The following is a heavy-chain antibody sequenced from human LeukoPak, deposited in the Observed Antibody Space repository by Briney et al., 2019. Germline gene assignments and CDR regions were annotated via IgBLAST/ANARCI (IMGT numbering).Heavy chain of an antibody. CDR2: IYYSGST. Sequence: SETLSLTCTVSGGSISGSSYYWGWIRQPPGKGLEWIGSIYYSGSTYYNPSLKSRVTISVDTSKNQFSLKLNSVTAADTAVYYCAGPPRSDIFDAFDMWGQGTMVTVSS. V-gene: IGHV4-39*01. CDR3: AGPPRSDIFDAFDM. D-gene: IGHD3-9*01. J-gene: IGHJ3*02. CDR1: GGSISGSSYY.